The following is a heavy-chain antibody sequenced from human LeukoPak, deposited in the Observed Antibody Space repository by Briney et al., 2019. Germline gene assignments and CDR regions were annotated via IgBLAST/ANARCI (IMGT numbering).Heavy chain of an antibody. CDR1: GGSISSGSYY. CDR2: IYYSGST. Sequence: SQTLSLTCTVSGGSISSGSYYWSWIRQPPGKGLEWIGYIYYSGSTNYNPSLKSRVTISVDTSKNQFSLKLSSVTAADTAVYYCARGVRITIFGVVIENWFDPWGQGTLVTVSS. D-gene: IGHD3-3*01. CDR3: ARGVRITIFGVVIENWFDP. J-gene: IGHJ5*02. V-gene: IGHV4-61*01.